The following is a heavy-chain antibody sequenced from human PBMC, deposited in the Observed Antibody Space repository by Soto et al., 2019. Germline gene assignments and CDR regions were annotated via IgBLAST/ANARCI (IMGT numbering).Heavy chain of an antibody. CDR3: ARGVFDSGNHYPGPSAFEI. J-gene: IGHJ3*02. CDR1: GGTLSDHG. D-gene: IGHD3-10*01. Sequence: QVQLEQSGAEVKKPGSSVKVSCKASGGTLSDHGVAWLRQAPGQGLEWMGGTIPVFNAPKYAPKFQGRVTIAADKSTNIAYMELSSLRSEDTALYYCARGVFDSGNHYPGPSAFEIWGQGTMVILSS. V-gene: IGHV1-69*06. CDR2: TIPVFNAP.